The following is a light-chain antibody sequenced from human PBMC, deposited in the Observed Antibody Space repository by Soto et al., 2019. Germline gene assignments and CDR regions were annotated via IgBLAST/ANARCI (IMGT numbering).Light chain of an antibody. J-gene: IGKJ5*01. CDR1: QRISSDY. CDR2: GAS. V-gene: IGKV3-20*01. CDR3: QQYATPPT. Sequence: EVVLTQSPGTLSLSPGERATLSCRASQRISSDYLAWYQQNPGQPPRLLIYGASSRPTGIPDRFSGSGSGTDFTLTISRLQPEDFAVYYCQQYATPPTFGQGTRLEIK.